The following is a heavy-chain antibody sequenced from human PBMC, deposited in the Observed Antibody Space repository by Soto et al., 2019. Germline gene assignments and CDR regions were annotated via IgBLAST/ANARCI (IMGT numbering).Heavy chain of an antibody. J-gene: IGHJ4*02. Sequence: QVQLQQWGAGLLKPSKTLSLTCAVYGGSFSGYHWSWIRQPPGKGLEWIGEINHSGSTNYNPSLKSRVTISVDTSKNQFALKLSSVTAADTAVYYCARAGGRGFLEWLSYGPIDYWGQGTLVTVSS. CDR2: INHSGST. D-gene: IGHD3-3*01. CDR1: GGSFSGYH. V-gene: IGHV4-34*01. CDR3: ARAGGRGFLEWLSYGPIDY.